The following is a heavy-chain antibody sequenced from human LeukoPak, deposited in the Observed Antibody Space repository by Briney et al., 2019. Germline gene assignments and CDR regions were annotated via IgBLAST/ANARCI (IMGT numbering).Heavy chain of an antibody. V-gene: IGHV3-74*01. CDR1: GFTFSSYW. Sequence: GGSLRLSCAASGFTFSSYWMHWVRQAPGKGLVWVSRISSDGSTTSYADSVKGRFTISRDNAKKTLYLQMNSLRAEDTAVYYCASGFFYYYYMDVWGKGTTVTISS. J-gene: IGHJ6*03. D-gene: IGHD2/OR15-2a*01. CDR3: ASGFFYYYYMDV. CDR2: ISSDGSTT.